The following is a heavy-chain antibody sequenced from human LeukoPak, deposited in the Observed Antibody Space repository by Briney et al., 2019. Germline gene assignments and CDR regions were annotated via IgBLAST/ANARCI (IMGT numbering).Heavy chain of an antibody. J-gene: IGHJ4*02. CDR1: GFTFSSYI. Sequence: GGSLRLSCAASGFTFSSYIMNWVRQAPGKGLEWVSSISSTSTYIYYADSVKGRFTISRDNAKNSLYLQMNSLRAEDTAVYYCAGENYYESSGFNWGQGTLVTVSS. CDR2: ISSTSTYI. CDR3: AGENYYESSGFN. D-gene: IGHD3-22*01. V-gene: IGHV3-21*01.